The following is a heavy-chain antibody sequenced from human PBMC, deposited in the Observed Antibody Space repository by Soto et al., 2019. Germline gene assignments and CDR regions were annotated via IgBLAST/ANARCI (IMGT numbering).Heavy chain of an antibody. J-gene: IGHJ3*02. CDR2: IVVGSGNT. Sequence: SVKVSCKASGFTFTGSSMQWVRQARGQRLEWIGWIVVGSGNTNYAQKFQERVTITRDMSTSTAYMELSSLRSEDTAVYYCAAGNYYDSSGYSWEAFDIWGQGTMVTVS. CDR3: AAGNYYDSSGYSWEAFDI. D-gene: IGHD3-22*01. CDR1: GFTFTGSS. V-gene: IGHV1-58*02.